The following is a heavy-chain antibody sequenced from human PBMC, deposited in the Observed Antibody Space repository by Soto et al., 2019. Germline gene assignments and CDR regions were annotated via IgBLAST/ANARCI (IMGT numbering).Heavy chain of an antibody. CDR2: IYYSGST. Sequence: SETLSLTCTVSGGSISSYYWSWIRQPPGKGLEWIGYIYYSGSTNYNPSLKSRVTISVDTSKNQFSLKLSSVTAADTAVYYCGRGLEMATTFAPGMDAWGQGTTVTVSS. J-gene: IGHJ6*02. V-gene: IGHV4-59*01. D-gene: IGHD5-12*01. CDR3: GRGLEMATTFAPGMDA. CDR1: GGSISSYY.